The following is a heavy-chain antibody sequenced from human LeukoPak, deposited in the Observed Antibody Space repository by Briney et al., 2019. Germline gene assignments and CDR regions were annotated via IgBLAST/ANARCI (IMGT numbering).Heavy chain of an antibody. CDR3: ARVLSSSSGYFDY. D-gene: IGHD6-6*01. CDR1: GFTVSSNY. J-gene: IGHJ4*02. CDR2: IYSGGTT. V-gene: IGHV3-66*01. Sequence: GGSLRLSCAASGFTVSSNYMSWVRQAPGKGLEWVSVIYSGGTTYYADSVKGRFTISRDNSKKTLYLQMNSLRAEDTAVYYCARVLSSSSGYFDYWGQGTLVTVSS.